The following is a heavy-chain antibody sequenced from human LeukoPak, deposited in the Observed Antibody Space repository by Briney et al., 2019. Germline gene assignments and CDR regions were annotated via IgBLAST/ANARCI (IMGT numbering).Heavy chain of an antibody. J-gene: IGHJ4*02. CDR1: GYSFITYW. CDR3: ARQWGDCSSTSCYSAY. D-gene: IGHD2-2*01. Sequence: GESLKISCKGSGYSFITYWIGWVRQMPGKGLEWMGIIYPGDSDTRYSPSFQGQVTISVDKSISTAYLQWSSLKASDSAMYYCARQWGDCSSTSCYSAYWGQGTLVTVSS. V-gene: IGHV5-51*01. CDR2: IYPGDSDT.